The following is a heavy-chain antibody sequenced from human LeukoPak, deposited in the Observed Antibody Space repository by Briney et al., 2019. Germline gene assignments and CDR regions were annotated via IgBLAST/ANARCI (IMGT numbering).Heavy chain of an antibody. J-gene: IGHJ4*02. CDR1: GFTFSNNG. CDR3: AKTNGYYDY. CDR2: ISGGGDTT. Sequence: GGSLRLSCAASGFTFSNNGMSWVRQSPGRGLEWVSGISGGGDTTYYAESVEGRFTISRDNSKNTLFLQMNSLTAEDTAVYYCAKTNGYYDYWGQGALVAVSS. V-gene: IGHV3-23*01. D-gene: IGHD3-22*01.